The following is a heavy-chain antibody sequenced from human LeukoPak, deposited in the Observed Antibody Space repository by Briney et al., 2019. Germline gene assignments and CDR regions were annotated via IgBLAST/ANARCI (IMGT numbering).Heavy chain of an antibody. J-gene: IGHJ6*03. CDR3: ARDGLLDYYYYYMDV. CDR2: ISGSGTI. D-gene: IGHD3/OR15-3a*01. CDR1: GGSINSYC. Sequence: PSESLSLTCTVSGGSINSYCIWIRRPAGKGLEWMGRISGSGTITYNPALQSRLSISIDTSKNQFSLKLMSVTAADTAVYYCARDGLLDYYYYYMDVWGKGTTVTVSS. V-gene: IGHV4-4*07.